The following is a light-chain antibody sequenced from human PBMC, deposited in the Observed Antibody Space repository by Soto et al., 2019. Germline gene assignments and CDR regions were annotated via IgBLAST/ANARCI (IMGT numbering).Light chain of an antibody. CDR3: QQYDNLIT. CDR1: QTVSSNY. V-gene: IGKV3-20*01. CDR2: DAS. Sequence: IVFTQTPGTLSLSPRERATLSCRASQTVSSNYLAWYQHKPGQAPRLLFYDASTRATGIPARFSGSGSGTDFTFTISSLQPEDIATYYCQQYDNLITFGQGTRLEIK. J-gene: IGKJ5*01.